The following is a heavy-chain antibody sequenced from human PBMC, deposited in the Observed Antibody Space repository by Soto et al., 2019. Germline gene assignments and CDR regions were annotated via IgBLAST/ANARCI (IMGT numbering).Heavy chain of an antibody. CDR3: ARVHGTREDF. V-gene: IGHV4-59*01. CDR1: GVSFSPYY. Sequence: SNTLSLTCTVPGVSFSPYYWTWIRQPPGMGLEWLGYIYHSGSTDYNPSLKSRVSMSVDTSKNQLSLRLRSVTAADTAVYFCARVHGTREDFWGQGTLVTVSS. J-gene: IGHJ4*02. CDR2: IYHSGST. D-gene: IGHD1-26*01.